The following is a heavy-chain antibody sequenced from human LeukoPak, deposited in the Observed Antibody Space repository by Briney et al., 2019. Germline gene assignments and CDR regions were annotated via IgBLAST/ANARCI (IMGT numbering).Heavy chain of an antibody. V-gene: IGHV1-18*04. CDR1: GYTFSSYG. CDR3: ARETGIRDFDWSNTVFDY. CDR2: ISGYNGNT. J-gene: IGHJ4*02. D-gene: IGHD3-9*01. Sequence: ASVKVSCKASGYTFSSYGITWVRQAPGQGLEWMGWISGYNGNTNYAQKLQGRVTVTTDTSTNTAYMELRSLRSDDTAVYYFARETGIRDFDWSNTVFDYWGQGTLVTVSS.